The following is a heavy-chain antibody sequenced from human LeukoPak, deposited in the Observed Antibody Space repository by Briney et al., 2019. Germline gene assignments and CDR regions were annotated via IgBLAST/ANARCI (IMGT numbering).Heavy chain of an antibody. Sequence: SVKVSFKASGGTFIIYAISWVRQAPGQGREWMGGIIPIFGTANYAQKFQGRVTITADKSTSTAYMELSSLRSEDTAVYYCARREGTSSRWFDPWGQGTLVTVSS. CDR2: IIPIFGTA. D-gene: IGHD2-2*01. V-gene: IGHV1-69*06. J-gene: IGHJ5*02. CDR1: GGTFIIYA. CDR3: ARREGTSSRWFDP.